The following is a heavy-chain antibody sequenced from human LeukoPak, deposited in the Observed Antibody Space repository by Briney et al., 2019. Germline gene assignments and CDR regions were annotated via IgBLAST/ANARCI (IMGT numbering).Heavy chain of an antibody. Sequence: SGTLSLTCTGSGGSISSYYWSWIRQPPGKGLEWIGYIYYSGSTNYNPSPKRRLTISVDTSKNQFSLKLSSVTAAETAVYYCAALGSDYWGQGTLVTVSS. CDR3: AALGSDY. CDR2: IYYSGST. V-gene: IGHV4-59*01. CDR1: GGSISSYY. J-gene: IGHJ4*02.